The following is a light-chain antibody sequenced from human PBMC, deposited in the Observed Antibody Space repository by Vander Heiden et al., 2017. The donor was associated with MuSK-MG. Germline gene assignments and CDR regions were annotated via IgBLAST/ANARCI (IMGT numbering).Light chain of an antibody. V-gene: IGKV1-12*02. CDR2: AAS. J-gene: IGKJ2*01. CDR1: QDISGF. Sequence: DVQMTQSPSSVSASVGDRVTITCRASQDISGFLAWYQQKPGQAPKLLIYAASSLQSGVPSRFSGSGSGTDFTLTISSLQPEDFATYYCQQANSFRYTFGQGTKLEFK. CDR3: QQANSFRYT.